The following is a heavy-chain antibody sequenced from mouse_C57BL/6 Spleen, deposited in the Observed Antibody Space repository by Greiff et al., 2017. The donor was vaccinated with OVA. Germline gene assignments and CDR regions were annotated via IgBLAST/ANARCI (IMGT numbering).Heavy chain of an antibody. V-gene: IGHV5-6*02. CDR1: GFTFSSYG. J-gene: IGHJ2*01. Sequence: EVTLVESGGDLVKPGGSLKLSCAASGFTFSSYGMSWVRQTPDKRLEWVATISSGGSYTYYPDSVKGRFTISRENAKNTLYLQMSSLRTEDTAMYYCARQGISCFFGYWGQGTTLTVSS. CDR3: ARQGISCFFGY. CDR2: ISSGGSYT. D-gene: IGHD3-3*01.